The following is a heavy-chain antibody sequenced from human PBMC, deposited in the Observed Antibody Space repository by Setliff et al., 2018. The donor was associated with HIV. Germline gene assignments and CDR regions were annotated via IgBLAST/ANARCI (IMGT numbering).Heavy chain of an antibody. CDR3: ARATYYYDSSGYYYKSYYFDY. J-gene: IGHJ4*02. Sequence: ETLSLTCTVSGGSISSSNYYWGWIRQPPGKGLEWIGSMHNSGSTYYNPSVKSRVTISVDTSKNQFSLKLSSVTAADTAVYYCARATYYYDSSGYYYKSYYFDYWGQGTLVTVSS. CDR1: GGSISSSNYY. D-gene: IGHD3-22*01. V-gene: IGHV4-39*07. CDR2: MHNSGST.